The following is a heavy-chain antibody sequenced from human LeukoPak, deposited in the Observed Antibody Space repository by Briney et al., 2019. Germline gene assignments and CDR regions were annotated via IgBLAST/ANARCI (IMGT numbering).Heavy chain of an antibody. J-gene: IGHJ5*02. D-gene: IGHD3-10*01. V-gene: IGHV3-21*01. CDR2: ISSSSSYI. CDR1: GFTFSSYS. Sequence: NPGGSLRLSCAASGFTFSSYSMNWVRQAPGKGLEWVSSISSSSSYIYYADSVKGRFTISRDNAKNSLYLQMNSLRAEDTAVYHCARDPVFFAETSVRGIIDDLLSWGQGTLVTVSS. CDR3: ARDPVFFAETSVRGIIDDLLS.